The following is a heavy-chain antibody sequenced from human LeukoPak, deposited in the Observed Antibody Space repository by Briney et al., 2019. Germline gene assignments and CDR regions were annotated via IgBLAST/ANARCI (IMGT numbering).Heavy chain of an antibody. J-gene: IGHJ4*02. CDR3: ARDRSTVVTLLDY. CDR1: GYTFTGYY. D-gene: IGHD4-23*01. CDR2: INPNSGGT. V-gene: IGHV1-2*02. Sequence: ASVKVSCKASGYTFTGYYMHWVRQAPGQGLEWMGWINPNSGGTNYAQKFQGRATMTRDTSISTAYMELSRLRSDDTAVYYCARDRSTVVTLLDYWGQGTLVTVSS.